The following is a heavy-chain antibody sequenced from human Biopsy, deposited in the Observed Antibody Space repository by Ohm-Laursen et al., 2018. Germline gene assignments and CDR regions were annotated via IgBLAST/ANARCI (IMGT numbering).Heavy chain of an antibody. Sequence: SDTLSLTCTVTDKSINKYYWSWLRQPAGKGLEYIGRILFSGDTNPDYNPSIRSRVTMSVDTSKNQFPLRLSSGTAADTAVYYCVRGVDYYDPYHYYALDVWGQGTTVTVSS. V-gene: IGHV4-4*07. CDR1: DKSINKYY. CDR3: VRGVDYYDPYHYYALDV. J-gene: IGHJ6*02. D-gene: IGHD3-22*01. CDR2: ILFSGDT.